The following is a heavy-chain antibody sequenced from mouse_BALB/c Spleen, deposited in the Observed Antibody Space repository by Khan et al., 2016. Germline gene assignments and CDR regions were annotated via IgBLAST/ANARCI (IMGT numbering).Heavy chain of an antibody. V-gene: IGHV9-3-1*01. CDR1: GYTFTNYG. J-gene: IGHJ1*01. CDR3: AIYRDYYGSSRYFDV. Sequence: QIQLVQSGPELKKPGKTVKISCKASGYTFTNYGMNWVKQAPGKGLKWMGWINTYSGESTYADDFKGRFAFSLETSANTDYLQINNIKDEDTATYSCAIYRDYYGSSRYFDVWGAGTTVTVSS. D-gene: IGHD1-1*01. CDR2: INTYSGES.